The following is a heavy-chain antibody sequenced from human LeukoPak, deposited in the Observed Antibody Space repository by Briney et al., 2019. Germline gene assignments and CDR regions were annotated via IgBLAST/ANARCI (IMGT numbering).Heavy chain of an antibody. CDR2: ISGSSSTI. Sequence: GGSLRLSCAASGFTFSTYSMNWVRQAPGKGLEWISYISGSSSTIYYADSVKGRFTISRDNAKNSLYLQMNSLRAEDTAVYYCARDRDAGYYDSSGYYPLGYWGRGTLVTVSS. D-gene: IGHD3-22*01. J-gene: IGHJ4*02. V-gene: IGHV3-48*01. CDR3: ARDRDAGYYDSSGYYPLGY. CDR1: GFTFSTYS.